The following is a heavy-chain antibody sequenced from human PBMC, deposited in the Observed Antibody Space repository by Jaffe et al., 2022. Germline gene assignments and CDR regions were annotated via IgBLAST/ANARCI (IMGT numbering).Heavy chain of an antibody. CDR3: ARSSSGAFDN. CDR2: INRDGSST. V-gene: IGHV3-74*01. D-gene: IGHD6-6*01. J-gene: IGHJ3*02. Sequence: EVQLVESGGDLVQPGGSLRLSCAASGFTFSPYWMHWVRQAPGKGLVWVSRINRDGSSTTYADSVKGRFTISRDNAKNTLYLQMNSLRAEDTAVYYCARSSSGAFDNWGQGTMVTVSS. CDR1: GFTFSPYW.